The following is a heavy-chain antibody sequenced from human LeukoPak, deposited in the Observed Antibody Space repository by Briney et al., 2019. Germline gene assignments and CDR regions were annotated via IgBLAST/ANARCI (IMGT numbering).Heavy chain of an antibody. J-gene: IGHJ3*02. CDR1: GGSFSGYY. V-gene: IGHV4-34*01. CDR3: ATRNSGSYSI. CDR2: INHSGST. D-gene: IGHD1-26*01. Sequence: SETLSLTCAVYGGSFSGYYWSWIRQPPGKGPEWIGEINHSGSTNYNPSLKSRVTISVDTSKNQFSLKLSSVTAADTAVYYCATRNSGSYSIWGQGTMITVSS.